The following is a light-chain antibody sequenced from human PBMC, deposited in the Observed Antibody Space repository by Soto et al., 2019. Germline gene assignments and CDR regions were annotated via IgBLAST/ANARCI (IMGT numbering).Light chain of an antibody. CDR1: ESDFATHNS. CDR3: SSYISSITSHV. J-gene: IGLJ1*01. V-gene: IGLV2-18*02. Sequence: QSALTQPPSVSGSPGQSVTISCTGSESDFATHNSVSWYQQAPGTAPQLIIFEVNNRPSGVPDRFSESKSGNTASLTISGLRPEDEADYYCSSYISSITSHVFGTGTKVTVL. CDR2: EVN.